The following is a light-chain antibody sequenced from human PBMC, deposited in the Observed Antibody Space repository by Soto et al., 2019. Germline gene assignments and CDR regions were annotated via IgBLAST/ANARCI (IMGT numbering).Light chain of an antibody. Sequence: QSVLTQPPSVSGAPGQGVAIACTGGSSNIGAGYDVHWYQQLPGTAPKLLIYSNTNRPSGVPDRISGSRSGTSASLAITGLQAEDEADYYCQSYDSKFQVVFGGGTQLTVL. CDR2: SNT. CDR3: QSYDSKFQVV. V-gene: IGLV1-40*01. CDR1: SSNIGAGYD. J-gene: IGLJ3*02.